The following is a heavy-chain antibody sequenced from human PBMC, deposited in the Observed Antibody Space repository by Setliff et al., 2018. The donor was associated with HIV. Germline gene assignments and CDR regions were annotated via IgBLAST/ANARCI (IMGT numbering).Heavy chain of an antibody. V-gene: IGHV1-69*13. D-gene: IGHD1-26*01. J-gene: IGHJ4*02. CDR3: ARGPAWVGGSYHFDH. CDR1: GGTLSNYA. Sequence: SVKVSCKASGGTLSNYAISWVRQAPGQGLEWMGGIIPIFGTAKYAQKFQGRLTITADESTSTAYMELSSLRSEDTAVYYCARGPAWVGGSYHFDHWGLGTLVTVSS. CDR2: IIPIFGTA.